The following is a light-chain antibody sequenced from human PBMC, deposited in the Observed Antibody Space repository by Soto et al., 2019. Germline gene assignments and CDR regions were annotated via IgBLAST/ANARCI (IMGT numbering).Light chain of an antibody. J-gene: IGLJ2*01. CDR2: DTS. CDR3: LLSYNAARV. Sequence: QAVVTQEPSLTVSPGGTVTLTCGSSTGAVTSNHHPYWFQQKAGQAPRTLIYDTSNKHSWTPARFSGSLLGDKAALTLSGXXXXXXAQYYCLLSYNAARVFGGGT. CDR1: TGAVTSNHH. V-gene: IGLV7-46*01.